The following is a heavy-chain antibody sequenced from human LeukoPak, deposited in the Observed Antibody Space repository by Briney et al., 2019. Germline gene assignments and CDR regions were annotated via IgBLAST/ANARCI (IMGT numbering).Heavy chain of an antibody. CDR1: GYTFTSYA. V-gene: IGHV1-3*01. CDR2: INAGNGNT. D-gene: IGHD2-2*02. Sequence: EASVKVSCKASGYTFTSYAMHWVRQAPGQRLEWMGWINAGNGNTKYSQKFQGRVTVTRDTSASTAYMELSSLRSEDTAVYYCASSRGYCSSTSCYIFDYWGQGTLVTVSS. CDR3: ASSRGYCSSTSCYIFDY. J-gene: IGHJ4*02.